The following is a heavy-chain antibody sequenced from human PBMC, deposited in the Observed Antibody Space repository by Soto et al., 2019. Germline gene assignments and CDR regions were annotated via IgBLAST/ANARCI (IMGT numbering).Heavy chain of an antibody. Sequence: GGSLRLSCASSGFTFSSYGMHWVRQAPGKGLEWVAVIWYDGSNKYYADSVKGRFTISRDNSKNTLNLQMNSLRVEDTAVYYCAREYCGGTFYSGMDVWGQGTTVTVSS. CDR2: IWYDGSNK. V-gene: IGHV3-33*01. CDR1: GFTFSSYG. J-gene: IGHJ6*02. D-gene: IGHD2-21*01. CDR3: AREYCGGTFYSGMDV.